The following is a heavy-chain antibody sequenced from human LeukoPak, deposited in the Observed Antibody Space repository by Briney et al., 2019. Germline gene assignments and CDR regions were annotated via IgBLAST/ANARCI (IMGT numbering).Heavy chain of an antibody. CDR2: IYYSGST. D-gene: IGHD5-24*01. V-gene: IGHV4-59*11. CDR1: GGSISSPY. J-gene: IGHJ4*02. Sequence: SETLSLTCTVSGGSISSPYWGWIRQPPGKGLEWIGYIYYSGSTNYNPSLKSRVTISVDTSKNQFSLKLSSVTAADTAVYYCARGVEMATVVDYWGQGTLVTVSS. CDR3: ARGVEMATVVDY.